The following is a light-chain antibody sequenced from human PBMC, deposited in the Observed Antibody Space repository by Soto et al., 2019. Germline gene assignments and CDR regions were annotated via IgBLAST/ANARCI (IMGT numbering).Light chain of an antibody. J-gene: IGLJ2*01. CDR2: DVS. Sequence: QSALTQPASVSGSPGQSITISCTGTSSDVGGYNYVSWYQQHPGKAPKLMIYDVSNRPSGVSNRFSGSKSGNTASLTISGLQAEDEGDYYCSSYTSSSTYVVFGGRTKLTVL. CDR3: SSYTSSSTYVV. V-gene: IGLV2-14*01. CDR1: SSDVGGYNY.